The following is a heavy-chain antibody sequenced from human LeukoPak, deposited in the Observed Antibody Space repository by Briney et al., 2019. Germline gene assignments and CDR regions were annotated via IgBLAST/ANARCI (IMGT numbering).Heavy chain of an antibody. Sequence: AGGSLRFSCAASGFTFSSYAMSWVRQAPGKGLEWVSAISGSGGSTYYADSVKGRFTISRDNSKNTLYLQMNSLRAEDTAVYYCAKAIAAAGYYYYGMDVWGQGTTVTVSS. D-gene: IGHD6-13*01. CDR1: GFTFSSYA. V-gene: IGHV3-23*01. CDR3: AKAIAAAGYYYYGMDV. CDR2: ISGSGGST. J-gene: IGHJ6*02.